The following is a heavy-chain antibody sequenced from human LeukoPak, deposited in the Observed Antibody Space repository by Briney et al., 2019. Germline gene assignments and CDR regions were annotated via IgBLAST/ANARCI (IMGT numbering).Heavy chain of an antibody. Sequence: GGSLRLSCAASGFTFTSYSMLWVRQAPGKGLEWVAVISYDGSKKYYADSVKGRFTISRDNSNNTLYLQMNSLRAEDTAIYYCARDKLPDWGQGTLVTVSS. V-gene: IGHV3-30*04. D-gene: IGHD1-1*01. CDR2: ISYDGSKK. CDR3: ARDKLPD. CDR1: GFTFTSYS. J-gene: IGHJ4*02.